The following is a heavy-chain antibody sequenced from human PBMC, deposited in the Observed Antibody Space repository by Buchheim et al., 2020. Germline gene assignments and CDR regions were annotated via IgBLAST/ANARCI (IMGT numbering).Heavy chain of an antibody. Sequence: EVQLVESGGGLVQPGGSLRLSCAASGFTFSDHYMDWVRQAPGKGLEWVGRIRDKANTYTTEYAASVVGRFTISRDDSKNSLYLQMNSLKTEDTAVYYCAREDGTVNYYYNYGMKVWGQGTT. CDR3: AREDGTVNYYYNYGMKV. V-gene: IGHV3-72*01. J-gene: IGHJ6*02. D-gene: IGHD1-1*01. CDR2: IRDKANTYTT. CDR1: GFTFSDHY.